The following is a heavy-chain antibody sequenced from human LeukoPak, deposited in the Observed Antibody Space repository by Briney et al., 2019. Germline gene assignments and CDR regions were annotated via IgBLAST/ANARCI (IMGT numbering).Heavy chain of an antibody. CDR1: GYTFSGYY. J-gene: IGHJ4*02. CDR3: AREGVARDYDY. V-gene: IGHV1-2*02. CDR2: INPNSGGT. Sequence: ASVKVSCKASGYTFSGYYMHWVRQTPGQGLEWMGWINPNSGGTKYAQKFQGRVTMTRDTSISTAYMELNWLRSDDTAVYYCAREGVARDYDYWGQGTLVTVSS. D-gene: IGHD5-12*01.